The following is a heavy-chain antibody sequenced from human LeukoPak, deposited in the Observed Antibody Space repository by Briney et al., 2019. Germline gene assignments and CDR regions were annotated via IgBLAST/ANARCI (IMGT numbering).Heavy chain of an antibody. V-gene: IGHV3-21*06. CDR2: ISSSSGYI. CDR3: ARSLGGYSSGWYYFDY. Sequence: PGGSLRLSCAASGFKFSYYKMNWVRQAPGKGLEWVSSISSSSGYIDYADSVKGRFTISRDNAKNSLFLQMNSLRAEDTAVYYCARSLGGYSSGWYYFDYWGQGTLVTVSS. J-gene: IGHJ4*02. CDR1: GFKFSYYK. D-gene: IGHD6-19*01.